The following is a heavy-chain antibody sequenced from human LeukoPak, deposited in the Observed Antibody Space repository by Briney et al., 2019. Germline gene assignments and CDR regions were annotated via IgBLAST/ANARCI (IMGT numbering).Heavy chain of an antibody. CDR1: GYSISSGYF. CDR2: IYHSGTT. D-gene: IGHD6-25*01. V-gene: IGHV4-38-2*02. Sequence: SETLSLTCTVSGYSISSGYFWGWIRQPPGKGLEWIGSIYHSGTTYYNPSLKSNQFSLKLSSVTAADTAVYYCARLAAYWGQGTLVTVSS. J-gene: IGHJ4*02. CDR3: ARLAAY.